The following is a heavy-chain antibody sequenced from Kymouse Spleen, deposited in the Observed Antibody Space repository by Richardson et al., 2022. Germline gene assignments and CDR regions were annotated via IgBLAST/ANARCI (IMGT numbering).Heavy chain of an antibody. D-gene: IGHD2-2*02. CDR3: AKKQYQLLLGYYGMDV. V-gene: IGHV3-30*18. J-gene: IGHJ6*02. CDR1: GFTFSSYG. Sequence: QVQLVESGGGVVQPGRSLRLSCAASGFTFSSYGMHWVRQAPGKGLEWVAVISYDGSNKYYADSVKGRFTISRDNSKNTLYLQMNSLRAEDTAVYYCAKKQYQLLLGYYGMDVWGQGTTVTVSS. CDR2: ISYDGSNK.